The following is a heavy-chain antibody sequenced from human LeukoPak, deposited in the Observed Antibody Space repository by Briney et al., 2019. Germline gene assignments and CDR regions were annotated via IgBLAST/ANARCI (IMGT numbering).Heavy chain of an antibody. CDR1: GFTFSSYA. J-gene: IGHJ4*02. Sequence: SGGSLRLSCAAPGFTFSSYAMSWVRQAPGKGLEWVSAISGSGGSTYYADSVKGRFTISRDNSKNTLYLQMNSLRAEDTAVYYCAKSESGSYSGDFDYWGQGTLVTVSS. D-gene: IGHD3-10*01. V-gene: IGHV3-23*01. CDR2: ISGSGGST. CDR3: AKSESGSYSGDFDY.